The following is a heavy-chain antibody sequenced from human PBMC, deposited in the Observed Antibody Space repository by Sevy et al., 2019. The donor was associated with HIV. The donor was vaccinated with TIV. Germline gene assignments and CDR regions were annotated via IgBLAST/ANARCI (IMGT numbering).Heavy chain of an antibody. V-gene: IGHV3-30-3*01. Sequence: GGSLRLSCAASGFTFTSYSMHWVRQAPGKGLEWVATISYDATNKHYADSVKGRFTISRDNSRNSLFLQMNSLGSEDTAVYYCALERLSSNVAEYFQNWGQGTLVTVSS. CDR3: ALERLSSNVAEYFQN. CDR2: ISYDATNK. D-gene: IGHD1-1*01. CDR1: GFTFTSYS. J-gene: IGHJ1*01.